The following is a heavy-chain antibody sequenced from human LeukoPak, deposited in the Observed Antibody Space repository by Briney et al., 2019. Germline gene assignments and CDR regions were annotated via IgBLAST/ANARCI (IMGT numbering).Heavy chain of an antibody. CDR2: IYYTGTT. V-gene: IGHV4-39*01. J-gene: IGHJ4*02. CDR3: AGFDSDGYYNY. Sequence: SETLSLTCSVSGGSISSTTYYWAWIRQPPGRGLEWIGSIYYTGTTYYNPSAKSRVTMSVDTSRNQFSLKLSSVTAADTAVYYCAGFDSDGYYNYWGQGTLVTVSS. CDR1: GGSISSTTYY. D-gene: IGHD3-22*01.